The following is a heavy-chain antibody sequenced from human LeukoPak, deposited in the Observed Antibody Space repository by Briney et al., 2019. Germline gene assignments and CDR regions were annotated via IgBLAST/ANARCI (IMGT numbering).Heavy chain of an antibody. D-gene: IGHD6-6*01. CDR2: IYTSGST. CDR1: GASIRGGSYY. V-gene: IGHV4-61*02. Sequence: SQTLSLTCSVSGASIRGGSYYWNWIRQPAGKGLEWIGRIYTSGSTSYNPSLESRVAISVDTSKNQFSLNLSSVIATDTAVYYCAREVGSSEGFGVIHWGQGTLVIVSS. J-gene: IGHJ4*02. CDR3: AREVGSSEGFGVIH.